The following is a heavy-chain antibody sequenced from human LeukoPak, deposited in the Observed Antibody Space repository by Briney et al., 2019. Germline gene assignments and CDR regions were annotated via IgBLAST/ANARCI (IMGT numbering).Heavy chain of an antibody. CDR2: IYYSGST. Sequence: KPSETLSLTRSVSGGSISDFSISGYYWSWIRQPPGKGLEWIGYIYYSGSTNYNPSLKSRVTISVDTSKNQFSLKLTSVTAADTALYYCARSRGYFDYWGQGTLVTVSS. CDR3: ARSRGYFDY. J-gene: IGHJ4*02. CDR1: GGSISDFSISGYY. D-gene: IGHD6-13*01. V-gene: IGHV4-61*08.